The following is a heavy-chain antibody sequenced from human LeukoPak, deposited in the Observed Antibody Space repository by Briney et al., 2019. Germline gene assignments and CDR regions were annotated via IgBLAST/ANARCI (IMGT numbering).Heavy chain of an antibody. CDR3: ARDSDYVWGSYRFSAPDY. J-gene: IGHJ4*02. V-gene: IGHV1-2*02. CDR1: GYTFTGYY. Sequence: ASVKVSCKASGYTFTGYYMHWVRQAPGQGLEWMGWINPNSGGTNYAQKLQGRVTMTTDTSTSTAYMELRSLRSDDTAVYYCARDSDYVWGSYRFSAPDYWGQGTLVTVSS. CDR2: INPNSGGT. D-gene: IGHD3-16*02.